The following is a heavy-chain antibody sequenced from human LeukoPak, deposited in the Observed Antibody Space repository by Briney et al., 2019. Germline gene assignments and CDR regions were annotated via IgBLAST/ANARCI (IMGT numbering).Heavy chain of an antibody. D-gene: IGHD5-24*01. CDR2: ISSSSSYI. V-gene: IGHV3-21*01. Sequence: PGGSLRLSCEASGFTFSTYGMSWVRQAPGKGLEWVSSISSSSSYIYYADSVKGRFTISRDNAKNSLYLQMNSLRAEDTAVYYCARAAGEMATIRYWGQGTLVTVSS. CDR3: ARAAGEMATIRY. CDR1: GFTFSTYG. J-gene: IGHJ4*02.